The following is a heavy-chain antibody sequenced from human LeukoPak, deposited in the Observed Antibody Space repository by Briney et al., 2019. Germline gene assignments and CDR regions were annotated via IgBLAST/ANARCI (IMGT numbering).Heavy chain of an antibody. J-gene: IGHJ4*02. CDR3: ARNSCPSGSCYDNRGYFDY. D-gene: IGHD2-15*01. CDR1: GGSISSSSYY. CDR2: IYYSGST. V-gene: IGHV4-39*01. Sequence: SETLSLTCTVSGGSISSSSYYWGWIRQPPGKGLEWIGSIYYSGSTYYNPSLKSRVTISVGTSKNQFSLKLSSVTAADTAVYYCARNSCPSGSCYDNRGYFDYWGQGTLVTVSS.